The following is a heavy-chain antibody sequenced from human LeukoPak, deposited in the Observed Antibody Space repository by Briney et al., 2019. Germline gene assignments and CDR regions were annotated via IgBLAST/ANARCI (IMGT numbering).Heavy chain of an antibody. V-gene: IGHV1-18*01. D-gene: IGHD5-24*01. CDR3: ARARGPQLLIIYYFDY. Sequence: AASVKVSCKASGYTFTSYGISWVRQAPGQGLEWMGWISAYNGNTNYAQKLQGRVTMTTDTSTSTAYMELRSLRSDDTAVYYCARARGPQLLIIYYFDYWGQGTLVTVSS. CDR1: GYTFTSYG. J-gene: IGHJ4*02. CDR2: ISAYNGNT.